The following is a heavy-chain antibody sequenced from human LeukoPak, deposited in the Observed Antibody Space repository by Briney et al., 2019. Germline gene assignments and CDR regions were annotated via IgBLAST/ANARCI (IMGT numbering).Heavy chain of an antibody. V-gene: IGHV4-39*07. CDR1: GGSISSSPYY. D-gene: IGHD6-13*01. Sequence: SETLSLTCTVSGGSISSSPYYWVWIRQPPGRGPEWIGSNSYSGTTYYNPSLKSRVTISVDTSKNQFSLKLSSVTAADTAVYYCARVGSSYSSSWYSDDYYYGMDVWGQGTTVTVSS. CDR2: NSYSGTT. J-gene: IGHJ6*02. CDR3: ARVGSSYSSSWYSDDYYYGMDV.